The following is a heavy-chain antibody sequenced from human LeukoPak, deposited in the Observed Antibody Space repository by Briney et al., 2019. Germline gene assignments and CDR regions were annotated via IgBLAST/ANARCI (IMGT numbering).Heavy chain of an antibody. J-gene: IGHJ5*02. V-gene: IGHV4-39*01. CDR3: ARKIAAAGLFWFDP. CDR2: IYYSGST. D-gene: IGHD6-13*01. Sequence: SETLSLTCTVSGGSISSSSYYWGWIRQPPGKGLEWIGSIYYSGSTYYNPSLKSRVTISVDTSKNQFSLKLSSVTAADTAVYYCARKIAAAGLFWFDPRGQGTLVTVSS. CDR1: GGSISSSSYY.